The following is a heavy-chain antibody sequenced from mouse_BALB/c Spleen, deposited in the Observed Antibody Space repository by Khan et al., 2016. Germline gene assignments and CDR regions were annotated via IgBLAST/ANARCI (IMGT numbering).Heavy chain of an antibody. CDR2: IYPGDGDT. CDR3: ARGTPLAN. Sequence: QVQLQQSGAELVRPGSSVKISCKASGYAFSSYWMNWVKQRPGQGLEWIGQIYPGDGDTHYSGKFKGKVILTADKSSSTAYMQLSSLTSEDSAVYFSARGTPLANWGQGTLVTVSA. J-gene: IGHJ3*01. V-gene: IGHV1-80*01. CDR1: GYAFSSYW.